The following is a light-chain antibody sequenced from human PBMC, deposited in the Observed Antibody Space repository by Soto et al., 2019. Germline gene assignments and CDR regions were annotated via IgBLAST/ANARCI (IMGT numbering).Light chain of an antibody. CDR3: QSYDSSLSAWV. CDR1: SSNIGAGYD. Sequence: QLVLTQPPSVSGAPGQRVTISCTGSSSNIGAGYDVHWYQQLPGTAPKLLIYGDSNRPSGVPDRFSGSKSVTSASLAITGLQAEDEADYYCQSYDSSLSAWVFGGGTKLTVL. J-gene: IGLJ3*02. CDR2: GDS. V-gene: IGLV1-40*01.